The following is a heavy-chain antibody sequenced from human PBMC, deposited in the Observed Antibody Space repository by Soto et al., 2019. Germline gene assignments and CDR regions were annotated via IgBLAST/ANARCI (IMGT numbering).Heavy chain of an antibody. CDR2: IIPIFGTA. V-gene: IGHV1-69*13. J-gene: IGHJ5*02. CDR1: GGTFSSYA. CDR3: ASRFTSFNTMIEPQGWFDP. D-gene: IGHD3-22*01. Sequence: SLKVSCKASGGTFSSYAISWVLQAPGQGLEWMGGIIPIFGTANYAQKFQGRVTITADESTSTAYMELSSLRSEDTAVYYCASRFTSFNTMIEPQGWFDPWGQGTLVTVSS.